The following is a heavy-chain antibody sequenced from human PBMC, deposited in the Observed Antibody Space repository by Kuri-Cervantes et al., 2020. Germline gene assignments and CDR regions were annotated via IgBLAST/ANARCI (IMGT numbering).Heavy chain of an antibody. D-gene: IGHD3-22*01. CDR1: GFTFSSYW. Sequence: ETLSLTCAASGFTFSSYWMSWVRQAPGKGLEWVANIKQDGSEKYYVDSVKGRFTISRDNAKNSLYLQMNSLRAEDTAVYYCARQVYYYDSSGHTEYYFDYWGQGTLVTVSS. J-gene: IGHJ4*02. CDR3: ARQVYYYDSSGHTEYYFDY. CDR2: IKQDGSEK. V-gene: IGHV3-7*01.